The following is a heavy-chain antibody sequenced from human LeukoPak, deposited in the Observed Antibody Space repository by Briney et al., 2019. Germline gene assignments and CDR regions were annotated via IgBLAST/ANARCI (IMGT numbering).Heavy chain of an antibody. Sequence: GRSLRLSCAASGFTFSSYGMHWVRQAPGKGLEWVAVISYDGSNKYYADSVKGRFTISRDNSKNTLYLQMNSLRAEDTAVYYCAKDPGHPWGQGTLVTVSS. CDR1: GFTFSSYG. V-gene: IGHV3-30*18. J-gene: IGHJ5*02. CDR2: ISYDGSNK. CDR3: AKDPGHP.